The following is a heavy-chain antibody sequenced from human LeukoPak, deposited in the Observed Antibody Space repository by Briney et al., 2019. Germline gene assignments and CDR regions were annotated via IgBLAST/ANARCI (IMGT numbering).Heavy chain of an antibody. Sequence: GGSLRLSCVASGFTFSDYGMHWVRQAPGEGLEWLAFIWNDGNTKYYADSVKGRFTISRDNSKNTLYLQMNSLRAEDTAAYFCAKNNYYDTRGYFNPGYWGQGTLVTVSS. CDR2: IWNDGNTK. CDR3: AKNNYYDTRGYFNPGY. V-gene: IGHV3-30*02. J-gene: IGHJ4*02. D-gene: IGHD3-22*01. CDR1: GFTFSDYG.